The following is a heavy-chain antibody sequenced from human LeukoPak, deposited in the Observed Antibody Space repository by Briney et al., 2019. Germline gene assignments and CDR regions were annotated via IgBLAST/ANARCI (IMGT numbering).Heavy chain of an antibody. J-gene: IGHJ4*02. V-gene: IGHV3-74*01. CDR1: GFTLSNYW. CDR3: ARQYSSSSEFDY. D-gene: IGHD6-6*01. Sequence: AGGSLRLSCAASGFTLSNYWMHWVRQAPGKGLVWVSRINSDGTTTSSADSVKGRFTISRDNAKNTLYLQMNSLRAEDTAVYYCARQYSSSSEFDYWGQGTPVTVSS. CDR2: INSDGTTT.